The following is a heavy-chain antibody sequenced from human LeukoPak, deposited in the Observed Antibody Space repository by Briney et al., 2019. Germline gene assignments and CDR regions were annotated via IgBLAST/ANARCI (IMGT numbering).Heavy chain of an antibody. V-gene: IGHV1-18*01. D-gene: IGHD1-26*01. CDR3: ARGGNYFRFDP. CDR2: ISAYNGNT. J-gene: IGHJ5*02. CDR1: GYTFTNYI. Sequence: GAPVKVSCKASGYTFTNYIISWVRQAPGQGLEWMGWISAYNGNTNYAQKLQGRVTMTTDTSTATAYMELRSLRSDDTAVYYCARGGNYFRFDPWGQGTLVTVSS.